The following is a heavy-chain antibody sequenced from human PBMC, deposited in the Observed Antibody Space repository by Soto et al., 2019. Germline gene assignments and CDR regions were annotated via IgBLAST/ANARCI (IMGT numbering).Heavy chain of an antibody. CDR2: IYYSGST. CDR1: GGSISSSSYY. CDR3: ARRGAVAATTYDY. V-gene: IGHV4-39*01. D-gene: IGHD2-15*01. J-gene: IGHJ4*02. Sequence: QLQLQESGPGLVKPSETLSLTCTVSGGSISSSSYYWGWIRQPPGKGLEWIGSIYYSGSTYYNPCLKSRVTISVDTSKNQFSLKLSSVTAADTAVYYCARRGAVAATTYDYWGQGTLVTVSS.